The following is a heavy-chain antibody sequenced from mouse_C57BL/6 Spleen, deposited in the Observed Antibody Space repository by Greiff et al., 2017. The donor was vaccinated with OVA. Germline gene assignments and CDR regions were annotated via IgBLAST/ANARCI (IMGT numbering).Heavy chain of an antibody. D-gene: IGHD2-3*01. Sequence: DVQLQESGPGLVKPSQSLSLTCSVTGYSITSGYYWNWIRQFTGNKLEWMGYISYDGSNNYNPSLNNRLSLTLDTANNQFFLKWNSVTTEDTATYYCAREGNDGYYVRYFEDWGKGTTLTVAS. CDR1: GYSITSGYY. V-gene: IGHV3-6*01. CDR3: AREGNDGYYVRYFED. CDR2: ISYDGSN. J-gene: IGHJ2*01.